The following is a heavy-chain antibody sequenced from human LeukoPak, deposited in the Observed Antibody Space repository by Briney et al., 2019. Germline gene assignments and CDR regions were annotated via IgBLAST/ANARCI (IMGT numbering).Heavy chain of an antibody. CDR2: INPNSGGT. J-gene: IGHJ4*01. CDR3: ARSKINAATLDH. Sequence: ASVKVSCKASGYTFTAHYMHWVRQAPGQGLDWMGRINPNSGGTNFAQKFQGRVTMTSDTSINTAYMELNSLRSDDTAVYYCARSKINAATLDHWGPGTLVTVSS. CDR1: GYTFTAHY. V-gene: IGHV1-2*06. D-gene: IGHD2-15*01.